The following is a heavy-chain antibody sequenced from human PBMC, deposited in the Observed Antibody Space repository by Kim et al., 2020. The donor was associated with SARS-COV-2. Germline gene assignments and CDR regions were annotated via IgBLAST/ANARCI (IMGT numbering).Heavy chain of an antibody. V-gene: IGHV4-59*08. CDR1: GGSISSDF. CDR3: ARRACYGSACYQDH. CDR2: ISYSGRT. Sequence: SETLSLTCTVSGGSISSDFWSWIRQPPGKGLEWIGYISYSGRTSYNPSLKSRVTMSRDTSKNQFSLKLTSVTAADTPVYYCARRACYGSACYQDHWGQGT. J-gene: IGHJ4*02. D-gene: IGHD2-21*02.